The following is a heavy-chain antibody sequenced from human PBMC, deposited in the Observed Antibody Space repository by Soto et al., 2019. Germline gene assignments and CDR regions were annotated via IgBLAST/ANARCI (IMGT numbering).Heavy chain of an antibody. D-gene: IGHD5-12*01. CDR2: IDHSGST. Sequence: SETLSLTCAVYGGSFISYYWSWIRQPPGKGLEWNGEIDHSGSTNYNPSLKSRVTISVDTSKNQFSLKLSSVIAADTAVYYCAWRRWLRYYSYGMDVWGQGTTVTVSS. J-gene: IGHJ6*02. V-gene: IGHV4-34*01. CDR1: GGSFISYY. CDR3: AWRRWLRYYSYGMDV.